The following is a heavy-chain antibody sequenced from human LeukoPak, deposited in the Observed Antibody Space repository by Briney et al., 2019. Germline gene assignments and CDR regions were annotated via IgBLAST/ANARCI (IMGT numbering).Heavy chain of an antibody. V-gene: IGHV3-23*01. CDR2: ISGSGGST. J-gene: IGHJ4*02. Sequence: PGGSLRLSCAASGFTFSSYGMSWVRQAPGKGLEWVSAISGSGGSTYYADSVKGRFTISRDNSKNTLYLQMNSLRAEDTAVYYCTQSYYYDSSAQFDYWGQGTLVTVSS. D-gene: IGHD3-22*01. CDR1: GFTFSSYG. CDR3: TQSYYYDSSAQFDY.